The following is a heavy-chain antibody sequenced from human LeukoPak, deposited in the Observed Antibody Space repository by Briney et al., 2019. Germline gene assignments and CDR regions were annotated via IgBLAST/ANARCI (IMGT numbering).Heavy chain of an antibody. Sequence: GGSLRLSCAASGFTVSSNYMSWVRQAPGKGLEWDSVIYSGGSTYYADSVKGRFTISRDNSKNTLYLQMNSLRAEDTAVYYCARVLGYCSSTSCYLGYFQHWGQGTLVTVSS. CDR1: GFTVSSNY. CDR2: IYSGGST. J-gene: IGHJ1*01. D-gene: IGHD2-2*01. CDR3: ARVLGYCSSTSCYLGYFQH. V-gene: IGHV3-66*01.